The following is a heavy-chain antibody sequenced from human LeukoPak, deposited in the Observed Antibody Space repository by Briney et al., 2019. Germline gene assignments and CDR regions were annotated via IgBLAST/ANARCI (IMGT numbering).Heavy chain of an antibody. CDR3: AKDVPSGWDVMTGGDAFDI. D-gene: IGHD6-19*01. CDR1: GFTFSSYA. Sequence: PGGSLRLSCAASGFTFSSYAMSWVRQAPGKGLEWVSAISGSGGSTYYADSVKGRFTISRDNSKNTLYLQMNSLRAEDTAVYYCAKDVPSGWDVMTGGDAFDIWGQGTMVTVSS. CDR2: ISGSGGST. J-gene: IGHJ3*02. V-gene: IGHV3-23*01.